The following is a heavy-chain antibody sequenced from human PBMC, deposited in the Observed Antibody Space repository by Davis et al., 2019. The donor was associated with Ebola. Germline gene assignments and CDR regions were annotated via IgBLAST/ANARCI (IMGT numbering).Heavy chain of an antibody. D-gene: IGHD3-9*01. Sequence: GGSLRLSCAASGFTVSSNYMSWVRQAPGKGLEWVSVIYSGGSTYYADSVKGRFTISRDNSKNTLYLQMNNLRAEDTAVYYCASQDYDILTGYYSPYGMDVWGQGTTVTVSS. J-gene: IGHJ6*02. CDR2: IYSGGST. CDR3: ASQDYDILTGYYSPYGMDV. CDR1: GFTVSSNY. V-gene: IGHV3-66*04.